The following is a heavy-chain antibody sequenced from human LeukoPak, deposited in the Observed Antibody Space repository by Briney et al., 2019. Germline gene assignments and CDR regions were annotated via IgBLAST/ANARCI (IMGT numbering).Heavy chain of an antibody. CDR1: RFTFSSYG. CDR3: ARGSWQLAEEVY. V-gene: IGHV3-30*02. J-gene: IGHJ4*02. D-gene: IGHD6-6*01. CDR2: IQYDGSNE. Sequence: QPGGSLRLSCAASRFTFSSYGMHWVRQAPGKGLEWVAYIQYDGSNEQYADSVKGRFSISRDSSKNILCLQMNSLRAEDTAVYYCARGSWQLAEEVYWGQGTLVTVSS.